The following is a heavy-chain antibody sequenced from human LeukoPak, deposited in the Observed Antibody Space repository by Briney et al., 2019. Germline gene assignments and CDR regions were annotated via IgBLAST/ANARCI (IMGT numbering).Heavy chain of an antibody. CDR1: GFSFSSYS. CDR3: ATRSGNDY. J-gene: IGHJ4*02. V-gene: IGHV3-48*01. Sequence: GGSLRLSCAASGFSFSSYSMNWVRQAPGKGLEWVSYITNTSSALKYANSVKGRFTISRDNARSSLYLQMSSLRAEDTAIYYCATRSGNDYWGQGTLVTVSS. CDR2: ITNTSSAL. D-gene: IGHD3-3*01.